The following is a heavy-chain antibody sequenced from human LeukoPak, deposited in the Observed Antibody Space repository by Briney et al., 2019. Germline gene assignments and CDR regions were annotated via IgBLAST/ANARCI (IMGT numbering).Heavy chain of an antibody. CDR2: IKEDGSEK. CDR3: ARVWEAVLDY. Sequence: GGSLRLSCAASGFTFSSYWMTWVRQAPGKGLEWVANIKEDGSEKYYVDSVMGRFTISRDNAKTSLYLQMNSLRAEDTAVYYCARVWEAVLDYWGQGTLVTVSS. CDR1: GFTFSSYW. J-gene: IGHJ4*02. D-gene: IGHD6-19*01. V-gene: IGHV3-7*01.